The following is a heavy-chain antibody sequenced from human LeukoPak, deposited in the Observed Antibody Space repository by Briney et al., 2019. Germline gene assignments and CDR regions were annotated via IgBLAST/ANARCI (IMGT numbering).Heavy chain of an antibody. CDR2: INSDGRDT. J-gene: IGHJ4*02. V-gene: IGHV3-74*01. CDR1: RFTFSNYW. CDR3: ARGYCSDGSRSRPFDY. Sequence: PGGSLRLSCAASRFTFSNYWMHWVRQAPGKGLVWVSRINSDGRDTSYADSVKGRFTISRDNAKNTLYLQMNSLGAEDTAVYYCARGYCSDGSRSRPFDYWGQGTQVTVSS. D-gene: IGHD2-15*01.